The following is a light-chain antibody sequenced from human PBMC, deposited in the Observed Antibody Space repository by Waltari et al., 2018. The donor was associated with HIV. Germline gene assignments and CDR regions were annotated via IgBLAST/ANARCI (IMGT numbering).Light chain of an antibody. J-gene: IGLJ3*02. CDR1: SGSVSTSHC. CDR2: STA. V-gene: IGLV8-61*01. CDR3: ARYMSGVIWV. Sequence: QTVVTQEPSFSVSPGGTVTLTCGLSSGSVSTSHCPSWYQQTPGPAPRTLIYSTATRSSWVPGRFSCAILGNKAALTITGAQADDESYYYCARYMSGVIWVCGGGTKLTVL.